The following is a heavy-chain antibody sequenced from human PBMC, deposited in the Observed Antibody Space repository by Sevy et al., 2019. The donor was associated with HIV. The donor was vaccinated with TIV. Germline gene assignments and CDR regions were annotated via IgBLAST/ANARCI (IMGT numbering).Heavy chain of an antibody. CDR2: ISHDGINE. D-gene: IGHD1-26*01. CDR3: ANAYSGSYSHSYLYALDV. V-gene: IGHV3-30*18. J-gene: IGHJ6*02. CDR1: GFSFSYYG. Sequence: GGSLRLSCIGSGFSFSYYGIHWVRQSPGKGLDWVSLISHDGINEYYADSVKGRFTISRDNSKNTVYLEMNSLRNEDTAIYFCANAYSGSYSHSYLYALDVWGQGTTVTVSS.